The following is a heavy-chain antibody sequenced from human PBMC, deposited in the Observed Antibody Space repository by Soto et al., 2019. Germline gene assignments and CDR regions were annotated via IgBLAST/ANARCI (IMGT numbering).Heavy chain of an antibody. D-gene: IGHD4-17*01. V-gene: IGHV1-18*01. CDR2: DNPDNHNT. CDR3: ERVRFGDAFDY. CDR1: GYRFPSFG. Sequence: QVQLVQSGPEVKKPGASVKVSCEVSGYRFPSFGINWVRQAPGQVLEWVGWDNPDNHNTNYAQNLQHRVSLTTDTSTHTASLELRDITSDDTAVYYCERVRFGDAFDYWGQGTLVTVSS. J-gene: IGHJ4*02.